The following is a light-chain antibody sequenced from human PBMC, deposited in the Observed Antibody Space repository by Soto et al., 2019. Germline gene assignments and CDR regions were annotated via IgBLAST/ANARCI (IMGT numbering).Light chain of an antibody. Sequence: QSVLTQPPSVSGAPGQRVTISCTGSSSNIGAGYDVHWYQQLPGTAPKLLIYDNTNRPSGVPDRFSGSKSGTSASLAITGRQAEDEADYYCQSYDSSRSGDVLFGGGTKLTVL. V-gene: IGLV1-40*01. CDR1: SSNIGAGYD. CDR3: QSYDSSRSGDVL. J-gene: IGLJ2*01. CDR2: DNT.